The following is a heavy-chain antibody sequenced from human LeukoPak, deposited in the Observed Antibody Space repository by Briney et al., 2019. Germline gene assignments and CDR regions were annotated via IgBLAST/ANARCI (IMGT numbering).Heavy chain of an antibody. V-gene: IGHV3-48*03. D-gene: IGHD3-10*01. Sequence: GGSLRLSCAASGFTFSSYEMNWVRQAPGKGLEWASYISSSGSTIYYADSVKGRFTISRDNAKYSLYLQMNSLRAEDTAVYYCARDRRYYYGSGSYYNGVYYYGMDVWGKGTTVTVSS. CDR1: GFTFSSYE. CDR3: ARDRRYYYGSGSYYNGVYYYGMDV. CDR2: ISSSGSTI. J-gene: IGHJ6*04.